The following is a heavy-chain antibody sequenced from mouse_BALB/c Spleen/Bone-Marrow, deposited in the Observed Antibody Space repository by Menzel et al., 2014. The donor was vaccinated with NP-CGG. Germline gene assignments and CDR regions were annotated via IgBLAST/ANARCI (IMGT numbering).Heavy chain of an antibody. V-gene: IGHV1-4*01. J-gene: IGHJ1*03. CDR3: TRITTVVRYFDD. CDR2: INPSSGYA. CDR1: GCTFTTYT. Sequence: VQLQQSGAELARPGASVKMSCKASGCTFTTYTIHWVKQKPGQGLEWIGYINPSSGYANYNQNFKDKATLTADKSSSTAYMQLSSLTSEDSAVYYCTRITTVVRYFDDWGTGNTVTVSS. D-gene: IGHD1-1*01.